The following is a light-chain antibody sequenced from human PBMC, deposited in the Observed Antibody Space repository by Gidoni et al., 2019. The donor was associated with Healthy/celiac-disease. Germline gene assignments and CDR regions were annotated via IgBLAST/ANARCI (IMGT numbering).Light chain of an antibody. J-gene: IGKJ4*01. V-gene: IGKV3-11*01. CDR3: QHHSNWPLT. Sequence: EIVLTQSPATLSLSPGERATLSCRASQSVSSYLTWYQQKPGQAPRLLIYDVSNRATGIPARFSGSGSGTDFTLTISSLEPEDFAVYYCQHHSNWPLTFGGXTNVEIK. CDR2: DVS. CDR1: QSVSSY.